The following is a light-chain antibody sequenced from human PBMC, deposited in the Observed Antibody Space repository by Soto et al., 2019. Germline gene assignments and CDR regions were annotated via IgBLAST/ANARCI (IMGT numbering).Light chain of an antibody. J-gene: IGKJ3*01. CDR2: DAS. V-gene: IGKV1-33*01. Sequence: DILMTQYPPSLSASVGDRVTITCQASQDIGTYLNWYQHKPGKAPNLVIYDASNLETGVPSRFSGGGSGTDFTFTISSLRPEDIATYYCQHSNHLPLFGPGTKVDF. CDR3: QHSNHLPL. CDR1: QDIGTY.